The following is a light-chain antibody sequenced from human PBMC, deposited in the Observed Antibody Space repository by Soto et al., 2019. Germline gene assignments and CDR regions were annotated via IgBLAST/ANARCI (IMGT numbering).Light chain of an antibody. J-gene: IGLJ3*02. CDR3: ETWDSNTHTV. CDR1: SGHSSYI. CDR2: LEGSGSY. V-gene: IGLV4-60*02. Sequence: QPVLTQSSSASASRGSSVKLTCTLSSGHSSYIIAWHQQQSGKAPRYLMKLEGSGSYNKGSGVPDRFSGSSSGADRYLTISNLQFEDEADYYCETWDSNTHTVFGGGTKLTVL.